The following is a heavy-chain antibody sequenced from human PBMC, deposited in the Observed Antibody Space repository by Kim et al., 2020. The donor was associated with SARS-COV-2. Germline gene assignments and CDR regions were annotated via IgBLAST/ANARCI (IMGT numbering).Heavy chain of an antibody. Sequence: GGSLRLSCAASGFTFSDYDMVWVRQAPGKGLEWVSAISGSGGRTYYTNSVKGRFTISRDNSKNTLYLQMNSLRVEDTAVYHCVQKGGDGNYYAAFDIWGQGTMVTVSS. CDR3: VQKGGDGNYYAAFDI. CDR2: ISGSGGRT. CDR1: GFTFSDYD. J-gene: IGHJ3*02. D-gene: IGHD1-26*01. V-gene: IGHV3-23*01.